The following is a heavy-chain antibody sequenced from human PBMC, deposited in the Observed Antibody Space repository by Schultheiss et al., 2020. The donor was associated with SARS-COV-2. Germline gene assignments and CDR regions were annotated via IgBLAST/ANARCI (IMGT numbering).Heavy chain of an antibody. CDR3: AKVAVAGKRYYYDMDV. Sequence: GASLKISCAASGFTFSSYAMTWVRQAPGKGLEWVSAISGSGGSTYYVDSVKGRFTISRDNSKNTLYLQMNSLRAEDTAVYYCAKVAVAGKRYYYDMDVWGQGTTVTVSS. J-gene: IGHJ6*02. CDR1: GFTFSSYA. D-gene: IGHD6-19*01. V-gene: IGHV3-23*01. CDR2: ISGSGGST.